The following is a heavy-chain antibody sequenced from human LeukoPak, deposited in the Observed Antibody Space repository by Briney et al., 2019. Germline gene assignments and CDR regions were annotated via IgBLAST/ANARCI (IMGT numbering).Heavy chain of an antibody. CDR2: INPNSGGT. V-gene: IGHV1-2*02. CDR1: GYTFTGYY. J-gene: IGHJ4*02. CDR3: ARGVTVLSYGYSEPDY. D-gene: IGHD5-18*01. Sequence: ASVKVSCKASGYTFTGYYMHWVRQAPGQGLEWMGWINPNSGGTNYAQKFQGRVTMTRDTSISTAYMELSRLRSEDTAVYYCARGVTVLSYGYSEPDYWGQGTLVTVSS.